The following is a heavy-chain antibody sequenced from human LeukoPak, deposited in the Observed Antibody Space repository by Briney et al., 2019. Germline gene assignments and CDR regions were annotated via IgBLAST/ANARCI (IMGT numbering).Heavy chain of an antibody. J-gene: IGHJ4*02. D-gene: IGHD3-16*01. CDR3: PLELGEGFDY. CDR1: GFTFNTYS. Sequence: AGGSLRLSCAASGFTFNTYSMNWVRQAPGKGLEWVSYITSSSSSIYYADSVKGRFTISRDNAKNSLYLQMNSLRAEDTAVYYCPLELGEGFDYWGQGTLVTVSS. CDR2: ITSSSSSI. V-gene: IGHV3-48*01.